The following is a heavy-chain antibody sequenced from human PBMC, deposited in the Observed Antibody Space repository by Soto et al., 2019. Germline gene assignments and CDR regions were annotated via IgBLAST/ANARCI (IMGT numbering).Heavy chain of an antibody. CDR1: GFTFSSYE. Sequence: GGSLRLSCAASGFTFSSYEMNWVRQAPGKGLEWVSYISSSGSTIYYADSVKGRFTISRDNAKNSLYLQMNSLRAEDTAVYYCARDPPYCSSTSCYYFDYWGQGTLVTVSS. V-gene: IGHV3-48*03. CDR2: ISSSGSTI. J-gene: IGHJ4*02. D-gene: IGHD2-2*01. CDR3: ARDPPYCSSTSCYYFDY.